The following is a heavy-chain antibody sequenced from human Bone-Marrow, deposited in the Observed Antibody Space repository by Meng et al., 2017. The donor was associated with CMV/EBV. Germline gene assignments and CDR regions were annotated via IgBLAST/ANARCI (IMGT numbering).Heavy chain of an antibody. J-gene: IGHJ3*02. CDR1: GGSISSYY. D-gene: IGHD2-2*01. V-gene: IGHV4-4*07. Sequence: GSLRLSCTVSGGSISSYYWSWIRQPAGKGLEWIGRIYTSGSTNYNPSLKSRVTISVDTSKNQFSLKLSSVTAADTAVYYCARDRVGSTSDAFDIWGQGTMVTVSS. CDR2: IYTSGST. CDR3: ARDRVGSTSDAFDI.